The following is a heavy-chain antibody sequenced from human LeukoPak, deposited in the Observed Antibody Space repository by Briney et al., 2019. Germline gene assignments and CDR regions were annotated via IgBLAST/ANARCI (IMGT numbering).Heavy chain of an antibody. V-gene: IGHV3-64*01. Sequence: GGSLRLSCAASGFTFSSYAMHWVRQAPGKGLEYVSSISSNGGSTYYANSVKGRFTISRDNSKNTLYLQMGSLRAEDMAVYYCARSGYSGYDSHFDYWGQGTLVTVSS. CDR3: ARSGYSGYDSHFDY. CDR2: ISSNGGST. CDR1: GFTFSSYA. D-gene: IGHD5-12*01. J-gene: IGHJ4*02.